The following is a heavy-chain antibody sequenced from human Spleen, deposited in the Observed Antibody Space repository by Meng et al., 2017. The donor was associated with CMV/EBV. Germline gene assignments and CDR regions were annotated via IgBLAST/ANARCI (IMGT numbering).Heavy chain of an antibody. CDR2: INHSGRT. CDR1: GGSFSGYY. CDR3: ARALARGTFDY. V-gene: IGHV4-34*01. J-gene: IGHJ4*02. Sequence: LPCSVYGGSFSGYYWSWIRQPPGEGLEWIGEINHSGRTNYNPSLKSRVTISVDTSKNQFSLKLSSVPAADTAVYYCARALARGTFDYWGQGTLVTVSS.